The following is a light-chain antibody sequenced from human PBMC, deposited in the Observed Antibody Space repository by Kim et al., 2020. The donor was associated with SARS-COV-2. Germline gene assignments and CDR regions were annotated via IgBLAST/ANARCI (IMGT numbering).Light chain of an antibody. CDR3: QQYNNWPPLT. J-gene: IGKJ4*01. V-gene: IGKV3-15*01. CDR2: GAS. Sequence: VSPRERAALSCRASQSVRSNLAWYQQKPGQAPRLLIYGASTRATGIPARFSGSGSGTEFTLTISSLQSEDFAVYYCQQYNNWPPLTFGGGTKV. CDR1: QSVRSN.